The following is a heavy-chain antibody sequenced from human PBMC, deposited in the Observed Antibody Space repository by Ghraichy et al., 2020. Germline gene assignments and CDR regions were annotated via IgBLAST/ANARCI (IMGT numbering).Heavy chain of an antibody. CDR3: AREMYGDSTRYFDY. CDR2: IYSGGST. V-gene: IGHV3-53*01. Sequence: GGSLRLSCAASGFSVSSNDMTWVRQAPGKGLEWVSVIYSGGSTYYADSVEGRFTTSSDNSKNTLYLQMNSLRAEDTAVYYCAREMYGDSTRYFDYWGHGTLFTVS. D-gene: IGHD4-17*01. J-gene: IGHJ4*01. CDR1: GFSVSSND.